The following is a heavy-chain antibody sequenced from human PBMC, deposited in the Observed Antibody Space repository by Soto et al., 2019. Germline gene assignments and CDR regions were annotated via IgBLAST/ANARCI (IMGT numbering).Heavy chain of an antibody. CDR3: ASGGGKSSTGWWWAPGQ. D-gene: IGHD2-21*01. CDR2: ISTSEDGT. J-gene: IGHJ4*02. CDR1: GFAFSDFG. V-gene: IGHV3-23*01. Sequence: EVQLLESGGGLVQPGGSLRLSWEVSGFAFSDFGMSWVRQTPGKGLEWVSIISTSEDGTYYADSVEGRFTISRDNAKNTLYLQMSGLRVDDAAVYHGASGGGKSSTGWWWAPGQWGQGTLVTVSS.